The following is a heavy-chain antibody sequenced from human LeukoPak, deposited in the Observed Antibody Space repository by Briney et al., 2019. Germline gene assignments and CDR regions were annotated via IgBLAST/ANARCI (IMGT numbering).Heavy chain of an antibody. CDR3: TRDGGKSGNTAFDI. CDR1: GLTLSDHV. D-gene: IGHD3-16*01. CDR2: SRRKSMSYTT. Sequence: PAGGSLRLSCTASGLTLSDHVIDWVRQAPGKGLEWVGRSRRKSMSYTTEYAASVKGTFTLSRDDSQNSLYLQMNSLETEDTAVCFCTRDGGKSGNTAFDIWGKGTMVTVSS. J-gene: IGHJ3*02. V-gene: IGHV3-72*01.